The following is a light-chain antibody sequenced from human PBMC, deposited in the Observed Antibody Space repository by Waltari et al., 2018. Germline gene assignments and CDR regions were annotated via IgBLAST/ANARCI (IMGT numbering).Light chain of an antibody. CDR1: RGIVAY. CDR2: DAP. Sequence: DIQMTKSPSSLSSSVGDRVTITCRASRGIVAYLNWYQQQPGQAPKLLIYDAPTLQRGVPTRFSGGGIGTDFSLTISDRQPEDFATDFCQQAYSAPFTFGRETRLE. J-gene: IGKJ5*01. CDR3: QQAYSAPFT. V-gene: IGKV1-39*01.